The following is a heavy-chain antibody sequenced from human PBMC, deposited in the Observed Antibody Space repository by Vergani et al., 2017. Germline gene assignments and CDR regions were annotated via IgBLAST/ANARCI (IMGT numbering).Heavy chain of an antibody. CDR2: IYYSGST. CDR3: ARDGDLRVRDAFDI. J-gene: IGHJ3*02. Sequence: QVQLQESGPGLVKPSETLSLTCTVSGGSISSYYWSWIRQPPGTGLEWIGYIYYSGSTNYHPSLKSRVTMSVDTSKNQFSLTLSSVAAADTAVYYCARDGDLRVRDAFDIWGQGTMVTVSS. CDR1: GGSISSYY. D-gene: IGHD4/OR15-4a*01. V-gene: IGHV4-59*01.